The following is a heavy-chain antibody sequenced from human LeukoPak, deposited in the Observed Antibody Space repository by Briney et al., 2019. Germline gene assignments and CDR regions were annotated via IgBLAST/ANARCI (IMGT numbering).Heavy chain of an antibody. V-gene: IGHV3-15*01. CDR2: IKSKTDGGTT. CDR3: TNSAGKFDP. J-gene: IGHJ5*02. D-gene: IGHD3-10*01. Sequence: GGSLRLSCAPSGLIFRIAWMSWVRHAPGKGVEWVGGIKSKTDGGTTGYAAPVRGKFPVSRDDAKKTLYLQMNSLKTEDTAVYYCTNSAGKFDPWGQGTVVTVSS. CDR1: GLIFRIAW.